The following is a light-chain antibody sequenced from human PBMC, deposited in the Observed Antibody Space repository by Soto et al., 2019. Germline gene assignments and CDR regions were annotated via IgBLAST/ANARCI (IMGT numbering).Light chain of an antibody. CDR3: QQYGTSPIT. CDR1: QSVSSNY. V-gene: IGKV3-20*01. CDR2: GAS. Sequence: EIVLTQSPGTLSLSPGERVTLSCRVSQSVSSNYLAWYQQKPGQAPRLLIYGASSRATGIPDTFRGSGSGTDFTLTISRLEPEDFAVYYCQQYGTSPITFGPGTKVDIK. J-gene: IGKJ3*01.